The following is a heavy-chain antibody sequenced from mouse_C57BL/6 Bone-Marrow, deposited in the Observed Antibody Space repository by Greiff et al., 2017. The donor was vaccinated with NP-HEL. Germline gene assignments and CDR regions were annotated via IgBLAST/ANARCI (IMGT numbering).Heavy chain of an antibody. J-gene: IGHJ3*01. Sequence: QVQLQQSGAELVMPGASVKLSCKASGYTFTSYWMHWVKQRPGQGLEWIGEIDPSDSYTNYNQKFKGKSTLTVDKSSSTAYMQLSSLTSEDSAVYYCARDGSSPWFAYWGQGTLVTVSA. D-gene: IGHD1-1*01. CDR1: GYTFTSYW. V-gene: IGHV1-69*01. CDR2: IDPSDSYT. CDR3: ARDGSSPWFAY.